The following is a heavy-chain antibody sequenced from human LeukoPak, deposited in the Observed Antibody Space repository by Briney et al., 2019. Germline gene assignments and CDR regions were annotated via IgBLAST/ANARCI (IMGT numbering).Heavy chain of an antibody. D-gene: IGHD6-19*01. CDR3: ARDQAVAGPDY. J-gene: IGHJ4*02. V-gene: IGHV3-30-3*01. CDR2: ISYDGSNK. Sequence: GGSLRLSCAASGFTFSSYAMHWVRQAPGKGLEWVAVISYDGSNKNYADSVKGRFTISRDNSKNTLYLQMNSLRAEDTAVYYCARDQAVAGPDYWGQGTLVTVSS. CDR1: GFTFSSYA.